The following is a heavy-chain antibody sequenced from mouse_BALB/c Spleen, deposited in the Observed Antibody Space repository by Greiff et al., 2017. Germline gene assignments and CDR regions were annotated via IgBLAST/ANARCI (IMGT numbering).Heavy chain of an antibody. D-gene: IGHD2-2*01. V-gene: IGHV5-4*02. CDR2: ISDGGSYT. Sequence: VQLKESGGGLVKPGGSLKLSCAASGFTFSDYYMYWVRQTPEKRLEWVATISDGGSYTYYPDSVKGRFTISRDNAKNNLYLQMSSLKSEDTAMYYCARERWLRRSFYAMDYWGQGTSVTVSS. J-gene: IGHJ4*01. CDR3: ARERWLRRSFYAMDY. CDR1: GFTFSDYY.